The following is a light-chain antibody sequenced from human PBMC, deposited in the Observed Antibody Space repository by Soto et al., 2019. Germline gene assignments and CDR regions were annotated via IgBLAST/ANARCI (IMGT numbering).Light chain of an antibody. J-gene: IGLJ2*01. CDR3: ETWDSSLGVV. V-gene: IGLV1-51*01. Sequence: QSVLPQPPSVSAAPGQKVTISCSGSSSNIGNNYVSWYQQLPGTAPKLLIYDNNKRPSGIPDRFSGSKSGTSATLGITGLQAGDEADYYCETWDSSLGVVFGGGTKLAVL. CDR1: SSNIGNNY. CDR2: DNN.